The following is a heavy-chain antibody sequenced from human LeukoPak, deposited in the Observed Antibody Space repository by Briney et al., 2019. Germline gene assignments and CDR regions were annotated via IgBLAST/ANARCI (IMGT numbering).Heavy chain of an antibody. Sequence: GGSLRLSCAASGFTFSSYAMSWVRQAPGKGLEWVSAISGSGGSTYYADSVKGRFTISRDNSKNTLYLQMNSLRAEDTAVYYCAKDDRNVRRIRSIWAELDYWGQGTQVTVSS. CDR1: GFTFSSYA. CDR3: AKDDRNVRRIRSIWAELDY. V-gene: IGHV3-23*01. CDR2: ISGSGGST. D-gene: IGHD3-22*01. J-gene: IGHJ4*02.